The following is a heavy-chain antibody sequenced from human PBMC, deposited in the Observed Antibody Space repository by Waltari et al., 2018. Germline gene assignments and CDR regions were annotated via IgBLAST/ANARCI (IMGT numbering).Heavy chain of an antibody. CDR2: NRTYKGNT. Sequence: QVQLVQSGAEVKKPGASVKVSCKASGYTFTSYGISWVRQAPGQGREWMGWNRTYKGNTNYAKKLEGRVTRTTDTSTRIAYMELRSLRSDDTAVDYCARYDNWNYGYDWGQGTLVTVSA. V-gene: IGHV1-18*01. CDR3: ARYDNWNYGYD. J-gene: IGHJ4*02. CDR1: GYTFTSYG. D-gene: IGHD1-7*01.